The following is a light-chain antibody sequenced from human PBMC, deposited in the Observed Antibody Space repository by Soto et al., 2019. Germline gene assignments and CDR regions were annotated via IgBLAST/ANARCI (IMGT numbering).Light chain of an antibody. CDR3: LQDHDYQWT. V-gene: IGKV1-8*01. CDR1: QGISSY. J-gene: IGKJ2*02. CDR2: AAS. Sequence: AIRMTQSPSSLSASTGDRVTITCRASQGISSYLAWYQQKPGKAPKLLIYAASTLQRGVPSRFSGSGSGTDFTLTISCMQSEDSATYYCLQDHDYQWTVGQGTKVDIK.